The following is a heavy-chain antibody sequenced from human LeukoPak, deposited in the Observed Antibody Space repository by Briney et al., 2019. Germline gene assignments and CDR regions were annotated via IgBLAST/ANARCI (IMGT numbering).Heavy chain of an antibody. CDR1: GFTFDDYA. CDR2: ILRNSGSI. V-gene: IGHV3-9*01. D-gene: IGHD6-13*01. Sequence: GGSLRLSCAASGFTFDDYAMHWVRQAPGKGLEWVSGILRNSGSIGYADSVKGRFTISRDDAKNSLYLQMNGLRAEDTALYYCVKDGGRDTAAAYYWGQGTLVSVSS. CDR3: VKDGGRDTAAAYY. J-gene: IGHJ4*02.